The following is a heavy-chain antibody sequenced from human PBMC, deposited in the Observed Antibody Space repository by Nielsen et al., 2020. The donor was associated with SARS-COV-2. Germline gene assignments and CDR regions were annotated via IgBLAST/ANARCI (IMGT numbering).Heavy chain of an antibody. CDR1: GGSISSSSYY. D-gene: IGHD6-13*01. J-gene: IGHJ4*02. V-gene: IGHV4-61*02. CDR2: IYTSGST. Sequence: SETLSLTCTVSGGSISSSSYYWSWIRQPAGKGLEWIGRIYTSGSTNYNPSLKSRVTMSVDTSKNQFSLKLSSVTAADTAVYYCASAIAAAANFDYWGQGTLVTVSS. CDR3: ASAIAAAANFDY.